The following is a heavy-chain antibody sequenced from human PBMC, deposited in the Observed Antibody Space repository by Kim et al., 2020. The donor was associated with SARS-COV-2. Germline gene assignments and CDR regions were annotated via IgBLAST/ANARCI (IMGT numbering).Heavy chain of an antibody. V-gene: IGHV3-15*01. CDR2: IKSKTDGGTT. CDR1: GFTFSNAW. D-gene: IGHD6-13*01. J-gene: IGHJ3*02. CDR3: TTDHSSSWEYAFDI. Sequence: GGSLRLSCAASGFTFSNAWMSWVRQAPGKGLEWVGRIKSKTDGGTTDYAAPVKGRFTISRDDSKNTLYLQMNSLKTEDTAVYYCTTDHSSSWEYAFDIWGQGTMVTVSS.